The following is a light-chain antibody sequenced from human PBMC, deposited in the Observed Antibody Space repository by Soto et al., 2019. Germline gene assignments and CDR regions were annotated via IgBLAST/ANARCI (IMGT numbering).Light chain of an antibody. CDR1: SSDVGGYNY. CDR2: DVT. V-gene: IGLV2-11*01. J-gene: IGLJ1*01. CDR3: CSHAGSYSFV. Sequence: QSALTQPRSVSGSPGQSVTISCTGTSSDVGGYNYVSWYQQHPGKAPKLMIYDVTTRPSGVPDRFSGSKSGNTASLTISGLQAEDEADYYCCSHAGSYSFVFGTGTKVTVL.